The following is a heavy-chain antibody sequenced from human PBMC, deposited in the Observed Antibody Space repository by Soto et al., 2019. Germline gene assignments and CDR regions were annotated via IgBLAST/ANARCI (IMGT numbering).Heavy chain of an antibody. CDR2: IYYSGRT. D-gene: IGHD3-9*01. V-gene: IGHV4-59*01. J-gene: IGHJ3*02. CDR1: GGSISSYY. CDR3: ARDQSYFDGYAFDI. Sequence: QVQLQESGPGLVKPSETLSLTCTVSGGSISSYYWSWIRQPPGKGLEWIGYIYYSGRTNYNSSLKSRVTISVDTSKNQFSLNLSSVTAADTAVYYCARDQSYFDGYAFDIWGQGTMVTVSS.